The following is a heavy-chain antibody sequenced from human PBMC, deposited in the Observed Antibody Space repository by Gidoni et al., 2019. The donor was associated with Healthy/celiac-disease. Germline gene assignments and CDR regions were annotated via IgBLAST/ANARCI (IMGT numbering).Heavy chain of an antibody. Sequence: EVQLVESGGGLVQPGRSLRLSCAASGFPFDDYAMHWFRQAPGKGLEWVSGISWNSGSIGYADSVKGRFTISRDNAKNSLYLQMNSLRAEDTALYYCAKDISGYYDSSAFDYWGQGTLVTVSS. CDR1: GFPFDDYA. CDR2: ISWNSGSI. V-gene: IGHV3-9*01. J-gene: IGHJ4*02. CDR3: AKDISGYYDSSAFDY. D-gene: IGHD3-22*01.